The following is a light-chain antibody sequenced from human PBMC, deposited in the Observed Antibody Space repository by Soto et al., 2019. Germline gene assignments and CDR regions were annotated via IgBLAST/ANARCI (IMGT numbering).Light chain of an antibody. Sequence: QSALTQPASSSGSPGQSITISCTGTRSDIGFYNYVSWYQQYPGTAPRLIIYDVTYRPTGVSDRFSGSKSGITAALTISGLQPDDEADYYCASYRQTNTFVFGTGTKVTVL. CDR3: ASYRQTNTFV. CDR2: DVT. CDR1: RSDIGFYNY. V-gene: IGLV2-14*03. J-gene: IGLJ1*01.